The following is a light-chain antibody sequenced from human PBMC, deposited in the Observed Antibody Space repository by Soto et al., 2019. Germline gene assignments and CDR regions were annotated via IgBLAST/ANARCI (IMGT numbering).Light chain of an antibody. CDR3: AAWDDSLNGWV. CDR1: SSNIGSNT. V-gene: IGLV1-44*01. CDR2: SND. J-gene: IGLJ3*02. Sequence: QSVLTQPPSASGTPGQRVNISCSGSSSNIGSNTVNWYQQLPGTAPKLLIYSNDQRPSGVPDRFSASKSGTAASLAISGLQSEVEADYYCAAWDDSLNGWVFGGGTKLTVL.